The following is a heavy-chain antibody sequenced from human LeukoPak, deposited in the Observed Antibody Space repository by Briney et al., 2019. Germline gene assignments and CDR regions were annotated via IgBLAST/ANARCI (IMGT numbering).Heavy chain of an antibody. V-gene: IGHV1-46*01. Sequence: APVKVSCKASKYTFTTYYMHWVRQAPGQGLEWMGIINPSGGSTSYTQKFQGRVTMTRDTSTSTVYMELSSLRSEDTAVYYCARRRGYGDYGGFDYWGQGTLVTVSS. D-gene: IGHD4-17*01. J-gene: IGHJ4*02. CDR1: KYTFTTYY. CDR3: ARRRGYGDYGGFDY. CDR2: INPSGGST.